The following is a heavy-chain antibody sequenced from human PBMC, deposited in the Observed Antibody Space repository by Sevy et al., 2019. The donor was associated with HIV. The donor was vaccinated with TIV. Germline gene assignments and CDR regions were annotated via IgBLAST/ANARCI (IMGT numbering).Heavy chain of an antibody. Sequence: GGSLRLSCAASGFTFSSYAMSWVRQAPGKGLEWVSAISGSGGSTYYADSVKGRFTISRDNSKNTLDLQMNSLRAEDTAVCYCARAGGGGGYCSGGSCYGAYYYYYMDVWGKGTTVTVSS. CDR3: ARAGGGGGYCSGGSCYGAYYYYYMDV. D-gene: IGHD2-15*01. CDR1: GFTFSSYA. V-gene: IGHV3-23*01. CDR2: ISGSGGST. J-gene: IGHJ6*03.